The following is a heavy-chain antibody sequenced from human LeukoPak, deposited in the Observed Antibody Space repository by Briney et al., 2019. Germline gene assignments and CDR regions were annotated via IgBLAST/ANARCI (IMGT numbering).Heavy chain of an antibody. J-gene: IGHJ4*02. D-gene: IGHD3-16*01. CDR3: ARVGPMITFGLGGFDY. V-gene: IGHV4-39*07. CDR1: GGSILSSNNF. Sequence: SETLSLTCSVSGGSILSSNNFWGWIRQSPGKGVEWIGHIFYSGSTTYYNPSLNSRVTILLDSSRNNFSLRLRSVTAADTAVYYCARVGPMITFGLGGFDYWGQGTLVTVSS. CDR2: IFYSGST.